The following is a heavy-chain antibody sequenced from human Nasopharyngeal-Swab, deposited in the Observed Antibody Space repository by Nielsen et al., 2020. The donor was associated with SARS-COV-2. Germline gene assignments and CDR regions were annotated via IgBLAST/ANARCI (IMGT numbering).Heavy chain of an antibody. CDR3: ARSTIAVAGRGISDY. Sequence: ASVKVSCKASGYTFTSYGISCVRQAPGQGLEWMGWISAYNGNTNYAQKLQGRVTMTTDTSTSTAYMELRSLRSDDTAVYYCARSTIAVAGRGISDYWGQGTLVTVSS. V-gene: IGHV1-18*01. CDR2: ISAYNGNT. D-gene: IGHD6-19*01. CDR1: GYTFTSYG. J-gene: IGHJ4*02.